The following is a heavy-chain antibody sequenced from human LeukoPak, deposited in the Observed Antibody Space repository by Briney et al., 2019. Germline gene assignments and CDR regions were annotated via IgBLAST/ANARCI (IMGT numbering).Heavy chain of an antibody. Sequence: GGSLRLSCAASGFTFSSYWMSWVRQAPGKGLESVSFIGTTSSTMYYADSVKGRFTISRDNAKNSLYLQMNSLRAEDTAVYYCARDRGYCRGTTCYAYYLDVWGTGTTVTVSS. CDR1: GFTFSSYW. D-gene: IGHD2-2*01. CDR3: ARDRGYCRGTTCYAYYLDV. CDR2: IGTTSSTM. V-gene: IGHV3-48*01. J-gene: IGHJ6*03.